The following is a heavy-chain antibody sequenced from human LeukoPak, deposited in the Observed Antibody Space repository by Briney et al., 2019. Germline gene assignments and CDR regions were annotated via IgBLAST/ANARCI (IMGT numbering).Heavy chain of an antibody. CDR1: GFTFSSYA. J-gene: IGHJ4*02. D-gene: IGHD3-22*01. Sequence: AGGSLRLSCAASGFTFSSYAMSWVRQAPGEGLEWVSAISGSGGSTYYADSVKGRFTISRDNSKNTLYLQMNSLRAEDTAVYYCAKGVHYYDSSGLYYFDYWGQGTLVTVSS. V-gene: IGHV3-23*01. CDR2: ISGSGGST. CDR3: AKGVHYYDSSGLYYFDY.